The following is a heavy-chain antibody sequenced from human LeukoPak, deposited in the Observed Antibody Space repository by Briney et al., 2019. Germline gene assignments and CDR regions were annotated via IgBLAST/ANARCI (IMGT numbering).Heavy chain of an antibody. CDR3: AKDVLIVVVDGGYFDY. CDR2: ISGNGGST. D-gene: IGHD3-22*01. V-gene: IGHV3-23*01. J-gene: IGHJ4*02. CDR1: GFTFSRYA. Sequence: GGSLRLSCAASGFTFSRYAISWVRQAPGKGLEWVSSISGNGGSTYYAESVKGRFTISRDNSENTLYLQMNSLRAEDTAVYYCAKDVLIVVVDGGYFDYWGQGTLVTVSS.